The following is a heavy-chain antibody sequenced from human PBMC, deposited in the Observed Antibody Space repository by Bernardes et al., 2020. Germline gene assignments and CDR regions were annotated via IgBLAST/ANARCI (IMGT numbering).Heavy chain of an antibody. CDR1: GYTFTGYY. CDR2: INPNSGGT. Sequence: ASMKVSCKASGYTFTGYYMHWVRQAPGQGLEWMGWINPNSGGTNYAQKFQGWVTMTRDTSISTAYMELSRLRSDDTAVYYCARGAERRLGYYDSSGYYYGWWFDPWGQGTLVTVSS. D-gene: IGHD3-22*01. J-gene: IGHJ5*02. V-gene: IGHV1-2*04. CDR3: ARGAERRLGYYDSSGYYYGWWFDP.